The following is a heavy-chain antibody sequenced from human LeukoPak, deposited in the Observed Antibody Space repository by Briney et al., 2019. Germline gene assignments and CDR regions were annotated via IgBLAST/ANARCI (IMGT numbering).Heavy chain of an antibody. CDR1: GGSISSGGYS. D-gene: IGHD2-21*02. V-gene: IGHV4-30-2*01. CDR2: IYHSGST. J-gene: IGHJ4*02. Sequence: PSETLSLTCAVSGGSISSGGYSWSWIRQPPGKGLEWIGYIYHSGSTYYNPSLKSRVTISVDRSKNQFSLKLSSVTAADTAVYYCASADWVVTAAYYFDYWGQGTLVTVSS. CDR3: ASADWVVTAAYYFDY.